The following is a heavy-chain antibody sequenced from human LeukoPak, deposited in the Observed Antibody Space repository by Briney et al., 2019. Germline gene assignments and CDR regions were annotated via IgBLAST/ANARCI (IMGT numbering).Heavy chain of an antibody. CDR2: ISYDGSNK. Sequence: GGSLRLSCAASGFTFSDYYMSWIRQAPGKGLEWVAVISYDGSNKYYADSVKGRFTISRDNSKNTLYLQMNSLRAEDTAVYYCAKDRMTTVTTGSMDVWGQGTTVTVSS. J-gene: IGHJ6*02. D-gene: IGHD4-17*01. CDR1: GFTFSDYY. V-gene: IGHV3-30*18. CDR3: AKDRMTTVTTGSMDV.